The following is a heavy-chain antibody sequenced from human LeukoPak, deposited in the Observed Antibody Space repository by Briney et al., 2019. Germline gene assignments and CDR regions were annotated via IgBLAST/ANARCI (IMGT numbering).Heavy chain of an antibody. Sequence: GGSLRLSCEASGFTFSGYVMHWVRQAPGKGLEGVALISYDGSDEYYADSVKGRFTISRDNSKDTLSLQMNSLRAEDTAVYYCAREEWELQTFGYWGQGTLVTVSS. CDR2: ISYDGSDE. V-gene: IGHV3-30*01. CDR1: GFTFSGYV. D-gene: IGHD1-26*01. J-gene: IGHJ4*02. CDR3: AREEWELQTFGY.